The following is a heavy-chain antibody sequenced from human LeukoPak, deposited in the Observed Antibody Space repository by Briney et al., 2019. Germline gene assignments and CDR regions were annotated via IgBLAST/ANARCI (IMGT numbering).Heavy chain of an antibody. D-gene: IGHD2-21*02. V-gene: IGHV3-21*04. CDR2: ISGSGGDT. Sequence: GGSLRLSCAASGFTFSSYSMNWVRQAPGKGLGWVSAISGSGGDTYYSDSVKGRFIISRDNSKNSLYLHMNSLRAEDTAVYYCARSVVTGYGMDVWGQGTTVTVSS. CDR3: ARSVVTGYGMDV. J-gene: IGHJ6*02. CDR1: GFTFSSYS.